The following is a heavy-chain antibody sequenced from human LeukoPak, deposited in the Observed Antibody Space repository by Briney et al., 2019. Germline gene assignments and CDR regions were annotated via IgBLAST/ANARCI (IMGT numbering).Heavy chain of an antibody. CDR1: GGSFSGYC. D-gene: IGHD3-22*01. J-gene: IGHJ4*02. CDR2: INHSGST. V-gene: IGHV4-34*01. CDR3: ARVSSGYYYTY. Sequence: TSETLSLTCAVYGGSFSGYCWSWIRQPPGKGLEWIGEINHSGSTNYNPSLKSRVTISVDTSKNQFSLKLSSVTAADTAVYYCARVSSGYYYTYWGQGTLVTVSS.